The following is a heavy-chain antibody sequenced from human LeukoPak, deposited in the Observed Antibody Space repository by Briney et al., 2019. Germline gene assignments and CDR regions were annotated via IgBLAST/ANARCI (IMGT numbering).Heavy chain of an antibody. CDR2: ISGRGDST. D-gene: IGHD3-16*01. J-gene: IGHJ5*02. V-gene: IGHV3-23*01. CDR3: AKDRVSPGFNWFDA. Sequence: PGGSLRLSCAASGFTFSGYAMNWVRQAPGKGLEWVSGISGRGDSTYYADSVKGRFTISRDNSKNTLYLQMNSLRAEDTAAYYCAKDRVSPGFNWFDAWGQGTLVTVSS. CDR1: GFTFSGYA.